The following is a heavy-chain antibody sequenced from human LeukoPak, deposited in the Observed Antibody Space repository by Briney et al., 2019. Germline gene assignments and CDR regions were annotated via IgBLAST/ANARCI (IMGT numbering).Heavy chain of an antibody. J-gene: IGHJ4*02. Sequence: GGSLRLSCAAAGFTFDDYFMGWVRQAPGKGLEWVSYITNSGYTMYYADSVRGRFTISKDNAKNSLYLHMSGLRAEDTAVYYCARSRARIAAVVYYFDYWGQGTPVTVSS. D-gene: IGHD6-13*01. CDR2: ITNSGYTM. CDR1: GFTFDDYF. CDR3: ARSRARIAAVVYYFDY. V-gene: IGHV3-11*01.